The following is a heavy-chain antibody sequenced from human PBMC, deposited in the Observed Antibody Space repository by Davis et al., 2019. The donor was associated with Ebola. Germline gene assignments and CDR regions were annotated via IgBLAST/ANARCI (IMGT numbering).Heavy chain of an antibody. CDR1: GFTFSLYG. CDR2: VSFNGDNT. Sequence: GGSLRLSCVASGFTFSLYGMHWVRQAPGKGLEWVAVVSFNGDNTYYADSVRGRFTISRDDAKSSLYLQMNSLRAEDTAVYYCARVSRKISTGWYRFDAFDIWGQGTLVTVSS. V-gene: IGHV3-30*03. D-gene: IGHD6-19*01. J-gene: IGHJ3*02. CDR3: ARVSRKISTGWYRFDAFDI.